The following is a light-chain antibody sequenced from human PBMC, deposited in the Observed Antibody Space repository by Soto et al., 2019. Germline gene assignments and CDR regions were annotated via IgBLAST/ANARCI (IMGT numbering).Light chain of an antibody. J-gene: IGKJ5*01. CDR2: DAS. V-gene: IGKV3-11*01. CDR3: QQRRDSIT. Sequence: EIVLTQSPVTLSLSPGERATHSCRASQSVGSYLAWLQQKPGQAPRLLIYDASKRATGIPGRFSGSGSGTDFILTISSLEPEDFAVYYCQQRRDSITFGQGTRLEI. CDR1: QSVGSY.